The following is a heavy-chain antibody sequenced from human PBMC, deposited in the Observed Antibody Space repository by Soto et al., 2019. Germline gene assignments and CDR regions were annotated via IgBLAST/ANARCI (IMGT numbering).Heavy chain of an antibody. D-gene: IGHD6-19*01. CDR2: IWYDGGNK. J-gene: IGHJ6*02. V-gene: IGHV3-33*01. CDR3: ARARAVAGPPTNYYYGMDV. CDR1: GFTFSSYG. Sequence: QVQLVESGGVVVQPGRSLRLSCAASGFTFSSYGMHWVRQAPGKGLEWVAVIWYDGGNKYYADSVKGRFTISRDNSKNTLYLQMNSLRAEDTAVYYCARARAVAGPPTNYYYGMDVWGQGTTVTVSS.